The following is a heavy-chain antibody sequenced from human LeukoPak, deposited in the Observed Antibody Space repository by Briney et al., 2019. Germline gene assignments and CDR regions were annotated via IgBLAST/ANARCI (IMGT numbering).Heavy chain of an antibody. V-gene: IGHV4-34*01. CDR3: ARGLGDGYNGN. J-gene: IGHJ4*02. Sequence: PSETLSLTCAVYGGSFSGYYWSWIRQPPGKGLEGIGEINHSGSTNYNPSLKSRVTISVDTSKNQFSLKLSSVTAADTAVYYCARGLGDGYNGNWGQGTLVTVSS. CDR1: GGSFSGYY. CDR2: INHSGST. D-gene: IGHD5-24*01.